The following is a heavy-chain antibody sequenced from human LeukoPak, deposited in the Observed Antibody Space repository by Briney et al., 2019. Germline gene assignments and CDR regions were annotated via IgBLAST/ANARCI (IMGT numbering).Heavy chain of an antibody. Sequence: AASVTVSCKTSGYTFTNYLIHWLRQAPGLGHEWMGIINPRRGSTRYAQKFQDRVVVTRDTSTSTVYMELSSLRSDDTAVYYCTREGAAEAKNFDYWGQGTLVTVSS. CDR2: INPRRGST. D-gene: IGHD6-13*01. J-gene: IGHJ4*02. V-gene: IGHV1-46*01. CDR1: GYTFTNYL. CDR3: TREGAAEAKNFDY.